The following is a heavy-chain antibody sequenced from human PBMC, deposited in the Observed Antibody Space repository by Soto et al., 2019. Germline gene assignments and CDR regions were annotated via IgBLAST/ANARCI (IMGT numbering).Heavy chain of an antibody. CDR1: GYTFTSYA. J-gene: IGHJ4*02. V-gene: IGHV1-18*01. Sequence: QVQLVQSGAEVKKPGASVKVSCKTSGYTFTSYAISWVRQAPGQGLEWMGWISAYNGNTHYAQKLQGRVTMTPDTSTSTAYMELRSLRSDDTAVYYCARDLAAAGPFDYWGQGTLVTVSS. D-gene: IGHD6-13*01. CDR2: ISAYNGNT. CDR3: ARDLAAAGPFDY.